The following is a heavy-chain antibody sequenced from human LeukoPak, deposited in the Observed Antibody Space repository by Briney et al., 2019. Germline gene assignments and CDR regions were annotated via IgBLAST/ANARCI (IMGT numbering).Heavy chain of an antibody. J-gene: IGHJ4*02. D-gene: IGHD3-3*01. Sequence: SETLSLTCTVSGGSINGYYWSWIRQPAGKGLEWIGSIYYSGSTYYNPSLKSRVTISVDTSKNQFSLKLSSVTAADTAVYYCARVNVGFLDYWGQGTLVTVSS. V-gene: IGHV4-38-2*02. CDR3: ARVNVGFLDY. CDR1: GGSINGYY. CDR2: IYYSGST.